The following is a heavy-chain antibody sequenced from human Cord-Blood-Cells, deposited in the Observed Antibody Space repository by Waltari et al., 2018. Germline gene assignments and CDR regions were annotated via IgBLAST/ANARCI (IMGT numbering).Heavy chain of an antibody. CDR1: GYSISTGYY. V-gene: IGHV4-38-2*02. CDR2: IYHSGST. D-gene: IGHD3-16*01. Sequence: QVQLQESGPGLLKPSETLSLTCTVSGYSISTGYYWGWIRQPPGKGLEWVGSIYHSGSTYYNPSRKSRVTISVDTSKNQFSLKLSSVTAADTAVYYCAWSMGDRNAFDIWGQGTMVTVSS. J-gene: IGHJ3*02. CDR3: AWSMGDRNAFDI.